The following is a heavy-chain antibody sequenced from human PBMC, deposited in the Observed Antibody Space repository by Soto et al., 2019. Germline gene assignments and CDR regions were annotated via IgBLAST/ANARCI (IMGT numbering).Heavy chain of an antibody. Sequence: QVQLVESGGGVVQPGRSLRLSCAASGFTFSSYGMHWVRQAPGEGLEWVGVISYDGSIQYYTDSAKGRFTISRDNSKSTLYLQMNSLRAEDKDVYYCAKAIRAYSSSWSFDYWGQGTLVTVSS. V-gene: IGHV3-30*18. J-gene: IGHJ4*02. CDR2: ISYDGSIQ. CDR3: AKAIRAYSSSWSFDY. D-gene: IGHD6-13*01. CDR1: GFTFSSYG.